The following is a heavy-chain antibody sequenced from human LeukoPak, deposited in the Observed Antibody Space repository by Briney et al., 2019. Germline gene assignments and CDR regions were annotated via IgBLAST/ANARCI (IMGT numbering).Heavy chain of an antibody. CDR1: GFTFNSYT. CDR2: IDSSSSYI. Sequence: GGSLRLSCAASGFTFNSYTLNWVRQAPGKGLEWVSSIDSSSSYIYYADSVKGRFTISRDNAKNSLYLQMNSLRSDDTAVYYCARDTFAIAAATYFQHWGQGTLVTVSS. D-gene: IGHD6-13*01. V-gene: IGHV3-21*04. J-gene: IGHJ1*01. CDR3: ARDTFAIAAATYFQH.